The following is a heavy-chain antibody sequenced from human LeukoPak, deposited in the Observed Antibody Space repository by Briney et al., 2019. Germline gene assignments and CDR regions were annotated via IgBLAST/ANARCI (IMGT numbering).Heavy chain of an antibody. CDR1: GVSFADNF. Sequence: PGGSLRLSCTDSGVSFADNFMGWLRPAPRKGLEWVSYVSSRGDTIHYSDAVQGRFSISRDNSKRSLYLEMTRLRINDTAVYYCARGGYGWTFKTWGQGTLVSVSS. V-gene: IGHV3-11*01. J-gene: IGHJ4*02. D-gene: IGHD2/OR15-2a*01. CDR2: VSSRGDTI. CDR3: ARGGYGWTFKT.